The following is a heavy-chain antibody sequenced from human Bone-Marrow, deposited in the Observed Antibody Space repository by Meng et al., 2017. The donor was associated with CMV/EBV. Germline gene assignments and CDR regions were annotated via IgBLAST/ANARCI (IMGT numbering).Heavy chain of an antibody. CDR1: GFTFSSYA. J-gene: IGHJ5*02. Sequence: GGFWRLSCAASGFTFSSYAMHWVRQAPGKGLEWVAVISYDGSNKYYADSVKGRFTISRDNSKNTLYLQMNSLRAEDTAVYYCARDSRPNIVVVPAAILDPWGQGTLVTVSS. CDR3: ARDSRPNIVVVPAAILDP. D-gene: IGHD2-2*01. V-gene: IGHV3-30-3*01. CDR2: ISYDGSNK.